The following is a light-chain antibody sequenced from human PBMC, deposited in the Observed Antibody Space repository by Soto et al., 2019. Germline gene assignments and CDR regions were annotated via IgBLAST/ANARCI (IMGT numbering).Light chain of an antibody. V-gene: IGKV1-27*01. CDR3: QKYNGVPLT. CDR2: AAS. J-gene: IGKJ4*01. CDR1: QAISNY. Sequence: DIQMTQSPSSLSASVGDRLTITCRASQAISNYLAWYQQKPGKVPKLLIYAASTLQSGVPSRFSGSGSGTDFTLTISSLQPEDVATYYCQKYNGVPLTFGGGTKVEIK.